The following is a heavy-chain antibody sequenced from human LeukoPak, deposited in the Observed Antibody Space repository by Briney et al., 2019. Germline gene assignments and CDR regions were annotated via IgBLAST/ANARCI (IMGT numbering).Heavy chain of an antibody. CDR2: IWYDGSNK. CDR1: GFTFSSYG. Sequence: PGESLRLSCATSGFTFSSYGMHWVRQAPGKGLEWVAVIWYDGSNKYYADSVKGRFTISRDNSKNTLYLQMNSLRAEDTAVYYCARWYSSGWNYYYYMDVWGKGTTVTVSS. CDR3: ARWYSSGWNYYYYMDV. D-gene: IGHD6-19*01. V-gene: IGHV3-33*01. J-gene: IGHJ6*03.